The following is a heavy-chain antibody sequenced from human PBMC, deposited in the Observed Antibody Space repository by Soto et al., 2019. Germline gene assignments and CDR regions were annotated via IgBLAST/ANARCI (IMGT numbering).Heavy chain of an antibody. CDR3: ARDLLGYCSSTSCVLGDY. CDR1: GFTFSDYY. Sequence: GGSLRLSCAASGFTFSDYYMSWIRQAPGKGLEWVSYISSSSSYTNYADSVKGRFTISRDNAKNSLYLQMNSLRAEDTAVYYCARDLLGYCSSTSCVLGDYWGQGTLVTVSS. V-gene: IGHV3-11*05. CDR2: ISSSSSYT. J-gene: IGHJ4*02. D-gene: IGHD2-2*01.